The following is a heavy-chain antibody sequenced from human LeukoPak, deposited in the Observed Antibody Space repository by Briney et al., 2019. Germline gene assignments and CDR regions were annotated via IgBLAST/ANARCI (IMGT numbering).Heavy chain of an antibody. CDR3: TVTNWNYAGD. J-gene: IGHJ4*02. D-gene: IGHD1-7*01. Sequence: GGSLRLSCAASGFTFSNAWMSWVGQAPGKGLEWIGRIKSKTDGGTTDYAAPVKGRFTISRDDSKNTLYLQMHSLKTEDTAVYYCTVTNWNYAGDWGQGTLVTVSS. V-gene: IGHV3-15*01. CDR2: IKSKTDGGTT. CDR1: GFTFSNAW.